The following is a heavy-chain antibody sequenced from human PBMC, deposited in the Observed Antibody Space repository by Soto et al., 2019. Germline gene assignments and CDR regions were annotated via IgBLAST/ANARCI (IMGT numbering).Heavy chain of an antibody. CDR3: ARCIYDFWSGTPPIGWYFDL. D-gene: IGHD3-3*01. Sequence: QVQLQQWGAGLLKPSETLSLTCAVYGGSFSGYYWSWIRQPPGKGLEWIGEINHSGSTNYNPSLKSRVTISVDTSKNQFSLKLSSVTAADTAVYYCARCIYDFWSGTPPIGWYFDLWGRGTLVTVSS. CDR2: INHSGST. J-gene: IGHJ2*01. V-gene: IGHV4-34*01. CDR1: GGSFSGYY.